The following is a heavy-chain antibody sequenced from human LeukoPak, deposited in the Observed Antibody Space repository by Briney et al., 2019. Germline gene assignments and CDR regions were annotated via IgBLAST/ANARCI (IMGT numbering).Heavy chain of an antibody. V-gene: IGHV3-21*01. CDR2: ISSSSSYI. CDR1: GFTFSSYS. J-gene: IGHJ3*02. Sequence: SGGSLRLSCAASGFTFSSYSMNWVRQAPGKGLEWVSSISSSSSYIYYADSVKGRFTISRDNAKNSLYLQMNSLRAEDTAVYYCARDVLPYSGNYSATLGAGAFDIWGQGTMVTVSS. D-gene: IGHD1-26*01. CDR3: ARDVLPYSGNYSATLGAGAFDI.